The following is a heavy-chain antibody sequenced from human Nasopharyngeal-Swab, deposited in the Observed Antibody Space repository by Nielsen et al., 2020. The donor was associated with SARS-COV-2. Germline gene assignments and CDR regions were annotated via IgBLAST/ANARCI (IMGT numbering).Heavy chain of an antibody. V-gene: IGHV3-21*01. CDR3: ATSGYSSGWIF. CDR2: IRSGTSYI. J-gene: IGHJ4*02. Sequence: GESLKISCAASGFIFSTYTMNWVRQAPGKGLEWLSSIRSGTSYIYYADSVKGRFTISRDNAKNSLYLQMNSLRTEDTAVYYCATSGYSSGWIFWGQGTLVTVSS. D-gene: IGHD6-19*01. CDR1: GFIFSTYT.